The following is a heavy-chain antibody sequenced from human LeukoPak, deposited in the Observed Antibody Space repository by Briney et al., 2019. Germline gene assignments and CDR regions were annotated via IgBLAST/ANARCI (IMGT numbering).Heavy chain of an antibody. J-gene: IGHJ4*02. CDR1: GFTFDDYA. Sequence: GGSLRLSCAASGFTFDDYAMHWVWQAPGKGLEWVSGISWNSGSIGYADSVKGRFTISRDNAKNSLYLQMNSLRAEDTALYYCAKAGGYCSGGSCYPYFDYWGQGTLVTVSS. D-gene: IGHD2-15*01. CDR2: ISWNSGSI. CDR3: AKAGGYCSGGSCYPYFDY. V-gene: IGHV3-9*01.